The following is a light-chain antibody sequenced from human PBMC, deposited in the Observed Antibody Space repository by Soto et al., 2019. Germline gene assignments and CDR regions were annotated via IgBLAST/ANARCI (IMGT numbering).Light chain of an antibody. CDR3: QQFGGSPYT. CDR2: GAS. CDR1: QSASSTY. Sequence: EIVLTQSPGTLSLSPGERATLSCRASQSASSTYFAWYQQKPGQAPRLLIYGASTRATGITDRFSGSGSGPDFSLTISRLEPEYFAGDVCQQFGGSPYTFRQGTKLEIK. V-gene: IGKV3-20*01. J-gene: IGKJ2*01.